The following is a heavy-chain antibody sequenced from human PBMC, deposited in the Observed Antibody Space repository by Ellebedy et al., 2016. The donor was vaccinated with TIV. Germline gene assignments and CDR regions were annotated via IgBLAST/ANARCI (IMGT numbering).Heavy chain of an antibody. J-gene: IGHJ6*02. V-gene: IGHV4-59*12. Sequence: MPSETLSLTCTVSGGSISSYYWSWIRQPPGKGLEWIGYIYYSGSTNYNPSLKSRVTITVDTSKNQFSLQLNSVTPEDTAVYYCARDPFIFTIAVAGSYYYGMDVWGQGTTVTVSS. D-gene: IGHD6-19*01. CDR2: IYYSGST. CDR1: GGSISSYY. CDR3: ARDPFIFTIAVAGSYYYGMDV.